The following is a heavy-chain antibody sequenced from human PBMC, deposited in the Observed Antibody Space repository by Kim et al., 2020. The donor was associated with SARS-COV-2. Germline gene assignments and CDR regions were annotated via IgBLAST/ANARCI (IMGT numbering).Heavy chain of an antibody. CDR3: AAARWVTATTWFFKY. Sequence: SETLSLTCTVSVGSVRSPSYYWSWIRQSPGKGLEWIGNIYYIGTTNYNPSLKSRVTMSLDLSQDQFSLELTSVSSADAAVYYCAAARWVTATTWFFKYWG. D-gene: IGHD4-17*01. CDR2: IYYIGTT. J-gene: IGHJ4*01. V-gene: IGHV4-61*01. CDR1: VGSVRSPSYY.